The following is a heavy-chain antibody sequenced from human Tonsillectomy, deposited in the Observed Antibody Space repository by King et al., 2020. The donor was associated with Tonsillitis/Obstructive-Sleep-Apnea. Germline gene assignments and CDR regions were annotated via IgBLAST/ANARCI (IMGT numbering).Heavy chain of an antibody. CDR2: IDWDDDK. D-gene: IGHD2-2*01. CDR3: ARTDCSSTSYHMDV. J-gene: IGHJ6*03. V-gene: IGHV2-70*11. CDR1: GFSLSTSGMC. Sequence: VTLKESGPALVKPTQTLTLTCTFSGFSLSTSGMCVSWIRQPPGKALEWLARIDWDDDKYYNTSLKTRLTISKDTSKNQVVLTMANMDPVDTATYFCARTDCSSTSYHMDVWGKGTTVTVSS.